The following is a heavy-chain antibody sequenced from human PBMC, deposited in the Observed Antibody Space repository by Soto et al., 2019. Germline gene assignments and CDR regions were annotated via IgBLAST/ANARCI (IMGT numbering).Heavy chain of an antibody. CDR1: GYTFTGYY. D-gene: IGHD4-17*01. Sequence: ASVKVSCKASGYTFTGYYMHWVRQAPGQGLEWMGWINPNSGGTNYAQKFQGRVTMTRDTSISTAYMELSRLRSDDTAVYYCARGDYADPNWFDPWGQGTLVTVSS. V-gene: IGHV1-2*02. CDR2: INPNSGGT. J-gene: IGHJ5*02. CDR3: ARGDYADPNWFDP.